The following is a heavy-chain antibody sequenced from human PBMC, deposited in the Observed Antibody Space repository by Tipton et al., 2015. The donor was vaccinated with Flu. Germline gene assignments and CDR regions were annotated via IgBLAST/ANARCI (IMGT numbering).Heavy chain of an antibody. CDR2: MSYDGSNK. V-gene: IGHV3-30-3*01. CDR1: GFTFSSYA. Sequence: SLRLSCAASGFTFSSYAMHWVRQAPGKGLEWVAVMSYDGSNKYYADSVKGRFTISRDNSKNTLYLQMNSLRAEDTAVYYCARVESMVRGVFYYYSGMDVWGQGTTVTVSS. D-gene: IGHD3-10*01. CDR3: ARVESMVRGVFYYYSGMDV. J-gene: IGHJ6*02.